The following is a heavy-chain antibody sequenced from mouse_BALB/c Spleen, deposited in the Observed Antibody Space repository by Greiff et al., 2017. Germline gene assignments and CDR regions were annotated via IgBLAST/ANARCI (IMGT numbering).Heavy chain of an antibody. D-gene: IGHD2-2*01. CDR2: ISYDGSN. CDR1: GYSITSGYY. Sequence: EVKLMESGPGLVKPSQSLSLTCSVTGYSITSGYYWNWIRQFPGNKLEWMGYISYDGSNNYNPSLKNRISITRDTSKNQFFLKLNSVTTEDTATYDCARDGSRAMDYWGQGTSVTVSS. J-gene: IGHJ4*01. V-gene: IGHV3-6*02. CDR3: ARDGSRAMDY.